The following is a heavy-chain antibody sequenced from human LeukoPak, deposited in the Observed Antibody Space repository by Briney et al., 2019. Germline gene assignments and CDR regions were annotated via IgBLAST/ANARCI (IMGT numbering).Heavy chain of an antibody. CDR1: GGTFSSYA. Sequence: GASVKVSCKASGGTFSSYAISWVRQAPGQGLEWMGRIIPILGIANYAQKFQGRVTITADKSTSTAYMELSSLRSEDTAVYYCASDGDWITMVRGGSNWFDPWGQGTLVTVSS. CDR2: IIPILGIA. J-gene: IGHJ5*02. CDR3: ASDGDWITMVRGGSNWFDP. V-gene: IGHV1-69*04. D-gene: IGHD3-10*01.